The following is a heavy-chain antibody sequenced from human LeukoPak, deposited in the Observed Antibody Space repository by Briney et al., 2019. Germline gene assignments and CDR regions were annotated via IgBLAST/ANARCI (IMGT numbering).Heavy chain of an antibody. V-gene: IGHV4-59*12. Sequence: SETLSLTCTVSGGSISSYYWSWIRQHPGKGLEWIGYIYNSGSTYYNPSLKSRVTISVDTSKNQFSLELSSVPVADTAIYYCARGGPRYFDPIDFWGQGTLVTVSS. CDR2: IYNSGST. CDR3: ARGGPRYFDPIDF. J-gene: IGHJ4*02. CDR1: GGSISSYY. D-gene: IGHD3-9*01.